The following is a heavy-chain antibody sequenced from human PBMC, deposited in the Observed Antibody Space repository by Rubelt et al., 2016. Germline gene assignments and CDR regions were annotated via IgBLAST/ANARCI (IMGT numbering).Heavy chain of an antibody. CDR2: ISAYNGNP. V-gene: IGHV1-18*01. CDR3: ARDGAFPLGSGFEKRSDY. D-gene: IGHD3-10*01. J-gene: IGHJ4*02. CDR1: GYTFTSYG. Sequence: QVQLVQSGAEVKKPGASVKVSCKASGYTFTSYGISWVRQAPGQGLEWMGWISAYNGNPTYAQKLQGRVTMTTDTSTSTAYMELRSLRSDDTAVYYCARDGAFPLGSGFEKRSDYWGQGTLVTVSS.